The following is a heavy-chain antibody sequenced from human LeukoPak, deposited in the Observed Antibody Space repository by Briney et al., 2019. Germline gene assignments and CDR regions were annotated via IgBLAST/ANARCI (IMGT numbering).Heavy chain of an antibody. CDR3: ARSANWWFDP. V-gene: IGHV1-69*13. CDR1: GGTFSSYA. Sequence: SVKVSCKASGGTFSSYAISWVRQAPGQGLEWVGGIIPIFGTANYAQKFQGRVTITADESTSTAYMELSSLRSKDTAVYYCARSANWWFDPWGQGTLVTVSS. J-gene: IGHJ5*02. CDR2: IIPIFGTA.